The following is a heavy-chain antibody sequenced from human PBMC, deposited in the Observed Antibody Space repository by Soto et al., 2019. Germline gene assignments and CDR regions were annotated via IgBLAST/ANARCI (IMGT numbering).Heavy chain of an antibody. J-gene: IGHJ5*02. V-gene: IGHV3-7*01. CDR2: IKEDGSER. D-gene: IGHD2-21*01. CDR3: ASARHIGP. Sequence: GGSLRLSCAASGFTFSNYWMSWVRQAPGKGLEWVANIKEDGSERNYVDSVKGRFTISRDNAENSLYLQMNSLRAEDTAVYYCASARHIGPWGQGTLVTVLL. CDR1: GFTFSNYW.